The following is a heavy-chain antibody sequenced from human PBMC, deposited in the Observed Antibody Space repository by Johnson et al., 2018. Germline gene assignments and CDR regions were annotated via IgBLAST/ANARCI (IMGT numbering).Heavy chain of an antibody. D-gene: IGHD5-12*01. CDR3: ARGRKWLRLLAYYSAMDV. Sequence: QVQLQESGPGLVKPSQTLSLTCIVSGGSISSGAYYWSWIRQHPGTGLEWSGDIYYSGSTYYNPSLTSRVTISVDTAKNQYSLKLSSVPVADTAVYYCARGRKWLRLLAYYSAMDVWGQGTTVTVSS. J-gene: IGHJ6*02. V-gene: IGHV4-31*03. CDR1: GGSISSGAYY. CDR2: IYYSGST.